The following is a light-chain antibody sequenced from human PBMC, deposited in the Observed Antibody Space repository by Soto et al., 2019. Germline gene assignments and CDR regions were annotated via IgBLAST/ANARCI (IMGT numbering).Light chain of an antibody. V-gene: IGLV2-8*01. CDR1: SSDVGNYNY. CDR3: SSYAGSNSVV. CDR2: XXT. J-gene: IGLJ2*01. Sequence: QSALTQPPSASGSPGQSVTISCTGTSSDVGNYNYVSWFQQHPRKXXXLIIXXXTXXXSXVXXRXSXXKSXXXXXXTVSGXQADDEADYFCSSYAGSNSVVFGGGTKLTVL.